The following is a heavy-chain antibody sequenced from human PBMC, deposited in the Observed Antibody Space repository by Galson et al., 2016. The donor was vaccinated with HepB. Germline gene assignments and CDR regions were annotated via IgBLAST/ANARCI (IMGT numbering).Heavy chain of an antibody. CDR2: ISDDASHI. J-gene: IGHJ4*02. CDR1: GFIFGGLT. D-gene: IGHD6-13*01. CDR3: ARALDSRWYAAY. Sequence: SLRLSCAASGFIFGGLTMHWVRQAPDKGLEWVAIISDDASHIIYADSVKGRFTVSRDNSKNTLFLQMNSLRGDDTAVYYCARALDSRWYAAYWGQGTLVTVSS. V-gene: IGHV3-30*04.